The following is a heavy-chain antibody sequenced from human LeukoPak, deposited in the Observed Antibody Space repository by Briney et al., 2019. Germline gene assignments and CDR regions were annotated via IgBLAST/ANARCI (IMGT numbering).Heavy chain of an antibody. J-gene: IGHJ3*02. CDR1: SDSISSYY. D-gene: IGHD2/OR15-2a*01. CDR2: LSKSGNT. CDR3: ARARYVNSFYAFDI. V-gene: IGHV4-59*01. Sequence: SETLSLTCTVSSDSISSYYWSWIRLPPGKGLEWIGYLSKSGNTNYSPSLKSRVTIFGDTSKNQFFLKLSSVTAADTAMYYCARARYVNSFYAFDIWGQGTLVTVSS.